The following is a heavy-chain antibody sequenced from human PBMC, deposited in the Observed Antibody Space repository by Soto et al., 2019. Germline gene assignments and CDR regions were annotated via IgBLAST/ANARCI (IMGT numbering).Heavy chain of an antibody. CDR3: ANDVSGYEIDY. Sequence: GGSLRLSCAAFGLTFSSHDMNWVRQAPGKGLEWVSGISGGGEYRYYADSVEGRFTISRDNSKNTLYLQMNSLRAEDTALYYCANDVSGYEIDYWGQGTLVTVSS. CDR1: GLTFSSHD. CDR2: ISGGGEYR. J-gene: IGHJ4*02. V-gene: IGHV3-23*01. D-gene: IGHD5-12*01.